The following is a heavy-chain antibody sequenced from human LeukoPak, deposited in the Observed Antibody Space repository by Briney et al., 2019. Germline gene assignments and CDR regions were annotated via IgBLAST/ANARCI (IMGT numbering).Heavy chain of an antibody. CDR2: INPSGGST. CDR3: ARKIGFELDY. CDR1: GYTFTSYY. V-gene: IGHV1-46*01. Sequence: ASVKVSCKASGYTFTSYYMHWVRQAPGQGLEWMGIINPSGGSTNYAQNLQGRVTMTTDTSASTVYMELRSLTSDDTAIYYCARKIGFELDYWGQGTLVTVSS. J-gene: IGHJ4*02.